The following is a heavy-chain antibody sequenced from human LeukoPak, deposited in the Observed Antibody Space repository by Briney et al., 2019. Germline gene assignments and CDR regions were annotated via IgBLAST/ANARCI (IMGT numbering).Heavy chain of an antibody. V-gene: IGHV5-51*01. CDR1: GFIFSNYA. J-gene: IGHJ4*02. CDR3: ARPVDTAMVVDY. D-gene: IGHD5-18*01. CDR2: IYPGDSDT. Sequence: PGGSLRLSCAASGFIFSNYAMSWVRQAPGKGLEWMGIIYPGDSDTRYSPSFQGQVTISADKSISTAYLQWSSLKASDTAMYYCARPVDTAMVVDYWGQGTLVTVSS.